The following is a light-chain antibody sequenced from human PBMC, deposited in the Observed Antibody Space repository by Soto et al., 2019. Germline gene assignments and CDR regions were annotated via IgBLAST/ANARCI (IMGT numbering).Light chain of an antibody. CDR3: QQYYSAQIT. CDR1: QSVFSSSSSKNF. Sequence: IVMTQSPDSLAVSLGETATINCKSSQSVFSSSSSKNFLGWYQQKPGQPPKLLISWASTRQSGVLDRFSGSGSGADFTLTISSLQAEDVEVYYCQQYYSAQITFGQGTRMDIX. V-gene: IGKV4-1*01. CDR2: WAS. J-gene: IGKJ5*01.